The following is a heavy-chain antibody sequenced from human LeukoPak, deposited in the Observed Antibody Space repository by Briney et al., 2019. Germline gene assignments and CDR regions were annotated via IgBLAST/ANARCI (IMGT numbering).Heavy chain of an antibody. CDR1: GYTFTSYG. D-gene: IGHD7-27*01. CDR3: ARDPVTGAAVGWFDP. CDR2: ISAYNGNT. V-gene: IGHV1-18*01. J-gene: IGHJ5*02. Sequence: GASVKVSCKASGYTFTSYGISWVRQAPGQGLEWMGWISAYNGNTNYAQKLQGRVTMTTDTFTSTAYMELRSLRSDDTAVYYCARDPVTGAAVGWFDPWGQGTLVTVSS.